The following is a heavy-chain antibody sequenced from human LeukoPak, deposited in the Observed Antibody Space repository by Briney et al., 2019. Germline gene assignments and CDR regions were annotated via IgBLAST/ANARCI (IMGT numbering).Heavy chain of an antibody. V-gene: IGHV4-31*03. CDR1: GGSINDGGYY. CDR3: ARVDTSTWSYYFDY. D-gene: IGHD6-13*01. CDR2: IYNSWST. J-gene: IGHJ4*02. Sequence: PSQTLSLTCTVSGGSINDGGYYWSWIRQHPGKGLEWIGYIYNSWSTAYNPSLKSRVTISLDTSKNQFSLEMNSVTAAGTAVYYCARVDTSTWSYYFDYWGQGTLVTVSS.